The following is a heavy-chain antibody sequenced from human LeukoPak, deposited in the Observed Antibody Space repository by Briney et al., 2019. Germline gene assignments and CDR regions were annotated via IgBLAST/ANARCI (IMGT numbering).Heavy chain of an antibody. V-gene: IGHV3-9*01. D-gene: IGHD5-18*01. CDR1: GFTVSSNY. CDR3: AKEDDTAFDY. Sequence: GGSLRLSCAASGFTVSSNYMSWVRQAPGKGLEWVSGISWNSGSIGYADSVKGRFTISRDNAKNSLYLQMSSLRAEDTALYYCAKEDDTAFDYWGQGTLVTVSS. CDR2: ISWNSGSI. J-gene: IGHJ4*02.